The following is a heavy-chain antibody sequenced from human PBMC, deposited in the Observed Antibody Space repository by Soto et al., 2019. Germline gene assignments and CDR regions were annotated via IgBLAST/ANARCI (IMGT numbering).Heavy chain of an antibody. V-gene: IGHV4-30-4*02. Sequence: PSETLSLTCTVSGDSISSGDYYRSWIRQPPGKGLEWIGCIYYSGNTYYNPSLKRRFSISVDTSKNQFSLKLSSVTAADTAVYYCARGIATTEMDVWGQGTTVTVSS. D-gene: IGHD6-13*01. CDR2: IYYSGNT. J-gene: IGHJ6*02. CDR3: ARGIATTEMDV. CDR1: GDSISSGDYY.